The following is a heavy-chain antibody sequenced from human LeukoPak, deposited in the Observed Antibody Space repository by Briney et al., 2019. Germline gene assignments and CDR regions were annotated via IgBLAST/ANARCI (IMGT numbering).Heavy chain of an antibody. CDR3: ARDLSLAVPVQGY. D-gene: IGHD6-19*01. V-gene: IGHV1-2*02. CDR1: GYTFTGYY. Sequence: ASVKVSCKASGYTFTGYYMHWVRQAPGQGLEWMGWINPNSGGTNYAQKFQGRVTMTGDTSISTAYMELSRLRSDDTAVYYCARDLSLAVPVQGYWGQGTLVTVSS. CDR2: INPNSGGT. J-gene: IGHJ4*02.